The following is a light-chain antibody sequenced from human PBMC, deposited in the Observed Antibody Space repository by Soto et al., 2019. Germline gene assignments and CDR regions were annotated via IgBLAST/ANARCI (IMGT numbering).Light chain of an antibody. CDR3: AAWDDSLRGV. Sequence: QSALTQPRSVSGSPGQSVTISCSGTSSDVGGYEYVSWYQQHPGKAPRLLIYRNNQRPSGVPDRFSGSKSGTSASLAISGLRSEDEADYYCAAWDDSLRGVFGGGTKLTVL. CDR2: RNN. J-gene: IGLJ3*02. CDR1: SSDVGGYEY. V-gene: IGLV2-11*01.